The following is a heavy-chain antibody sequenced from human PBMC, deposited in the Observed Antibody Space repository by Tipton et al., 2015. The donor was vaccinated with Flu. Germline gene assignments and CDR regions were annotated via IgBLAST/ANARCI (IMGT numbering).Heavy chain of an antibody. V-gene: IGHV1-46*01. CDR1: GYTFTSYY. CDR3: ARGEKISLSWFGDFDY. CDR2: IRPIGATT. D-gene: IGHD3-10*01. Sequence: QVQLVQSGAEVKKPGASVKLSCKASGYTFTSYYLHWVRQAPGQGLERMGIIRPIGATTNYAQKFRGRLTMTRDTSTSTVYMELSSLKSEDTAVYYCARGEKISLSWFGDFDYWGQGTLVTVSS. J-gene: IGHJ4*02.